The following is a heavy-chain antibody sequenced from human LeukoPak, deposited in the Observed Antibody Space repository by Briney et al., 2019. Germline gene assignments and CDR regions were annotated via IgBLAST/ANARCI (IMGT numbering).Heavy chain of an antibody. V-gene: IGHV3-30*18. CDR2: ISYDGSNK. CDR3: AKGGYYDSSGYTGY. J-gene: IGHJ4*02. D-gene: IGHD3-22*01. Sequence: GESLKISCAASGFTFSSYGMHWVRQAPGKGLEGVAGISYDGSNKYYADSVKGRFTISRDNSKNTLYLQMNSLRAEDTAVYYCAKGGYYDSSGYTGYWGQGTLVTVSS. CDR1: GFTFSSYG.